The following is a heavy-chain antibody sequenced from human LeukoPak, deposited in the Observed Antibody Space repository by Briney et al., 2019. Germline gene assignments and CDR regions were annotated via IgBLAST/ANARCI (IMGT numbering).Heavy chain of an antibody. J-gene: IGHJ3*02. CDR1: GFTFSDSA. CDR3: TRHPPPKETDVFNI. Sequence: GGSLRLSCAASGFTFSDSAIHWVRQASGKGLEWLGRIRTKSNRYVTAYAASLKGRFSISRDDSKKMAYLQMNSLETEDTAMYYFTRHPPPKETDVFNIGGKGTRVPVLS. CDR2: IRTKSNRYVT. V-gene: IGHV3-73*01.